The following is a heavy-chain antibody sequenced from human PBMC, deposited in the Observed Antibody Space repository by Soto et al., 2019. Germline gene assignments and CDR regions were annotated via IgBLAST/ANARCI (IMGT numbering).Heavy chain of an antibody. V-gene: IGHV3-7*01. CDR1: GFTFSDSW. Sequence: PGGSLRLSCTASGFTFSDSWMTWVRQAPGKGLEWVARIKPDEIDKKYADSVKGRFSISRDNAKNSMYLQMDSLRGEDTAVYYCVRGGSNYASWGQGTMMTVPS. CDR2: IKPDEIDK. D-gene: IGHD4-4*01. CDR3: VRGGSNYAS. J-gene: IGHJ5*02.